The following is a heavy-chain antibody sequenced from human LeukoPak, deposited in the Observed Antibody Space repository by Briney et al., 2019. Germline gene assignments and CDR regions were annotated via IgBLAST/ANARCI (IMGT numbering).Heavy chain of an antibody. V-gene: IGHV3-23*01. D-gene: IGHD2-2*01. CDR3: ATYCTSTSCHPPSFGY. Sequence: GGSLGLSCAASGFIFSSYPMSWVRQAPGKGLEWVSTFGGSTFYADSVKGRFIISRDNSKNTLYLQMNSLRAEDTAIYYCATYCTSTSCHPPSFGYWGQGTLVTVSS. CDR2: FGGST. J-gene: IGHJ4*02. CDR1: GFIFSSYP.